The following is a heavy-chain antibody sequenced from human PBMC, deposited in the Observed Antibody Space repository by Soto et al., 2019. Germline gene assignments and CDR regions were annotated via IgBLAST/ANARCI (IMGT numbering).Heavy chain of an antibody. D-gene: IGHD3-3*01. J-gene: IGHJ4*02. CDR3: AADPSFWSGYYRFDY. V-gene: IGHV1-58*02. CDR1: GYTFTSYA. Sequence: ASVKVSCKASGYTFTSYAMHWVRQAPGQRLEWIGWIVVGSGNTNYAQKFQERVTITRDMSTSTAYMELSSLRSEDTAVYYCAADPSFWSGYYRFDYWGQGTLVTVSS. CDR2: IVVGSGNT.